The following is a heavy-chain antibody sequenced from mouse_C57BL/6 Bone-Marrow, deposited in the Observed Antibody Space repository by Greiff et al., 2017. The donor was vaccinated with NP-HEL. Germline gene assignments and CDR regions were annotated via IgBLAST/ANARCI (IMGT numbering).Heavy chain of an antibody. CDR1: GYTFTSYG. CDR3: AREDYDGTWFAY. CDR2: IYPRSGNT. J-gene: IGHJ3*01. Sequence: VQLQQSGAELARPGASVKLSCKASGYTFTSYGISWVKQRTGQGLEWIGEIYPRSGNTYYNEKFKGKATLTADKSSSTAYMELRSLTSEDSAVYFCAREDYDGTWFAYWGQGTLVTVSA. D-gene: IGHD1-1*01. V-gene: IGHV1-81*01.